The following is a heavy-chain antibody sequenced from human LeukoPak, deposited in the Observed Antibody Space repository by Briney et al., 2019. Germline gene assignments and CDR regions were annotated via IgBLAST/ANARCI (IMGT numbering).Heavy chain of an antibody. Sequence: PGGSLRLSCAASGFTFSSYAIHWVRQAPGKGLEWVAVISYDGSNKYYADSVKGRFTISRDNSKNTLYLQMNSLRAEDTAVYYCARDLPGGMVRGVPDYWGQGTLVTVSS. CDR1: GFTFSSYA. CDR2: ISYDGSNK. CDR3: ARDLPGGMVRGVPDY. D-gene: IGHD3-10*01. V-gene: IGHV3-30-3*01. J-gene: IGHJ4*02.